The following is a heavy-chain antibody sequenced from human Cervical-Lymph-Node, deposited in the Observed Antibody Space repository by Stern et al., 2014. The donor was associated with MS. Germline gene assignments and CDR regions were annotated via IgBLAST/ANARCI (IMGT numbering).Heavy chain of an antibody. V-gene: IGHV1-18*01. Sequence: QVQLVQSGAEVKKPGASVKVSCKASGYTFTSYGISWVRQAPGQGLEWMGWISAYNGKTNYAQKLQGRVTMTTVTSTSTAYMELRGLSSDDTAGYYCARGLLGRENAFDIWGQGTMVTVSS. CDR1: GYTFTSYG. CDR2: ISAYNGKT. J-gene: IGHJ3*02. CDR3: ARGLLGRENAFDI. D-gene: IGHD2-15*01.